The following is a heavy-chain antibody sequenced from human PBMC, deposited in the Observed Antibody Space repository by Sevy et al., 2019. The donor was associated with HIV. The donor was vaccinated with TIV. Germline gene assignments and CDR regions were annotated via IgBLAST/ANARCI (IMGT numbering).Heavy chain of an antibody. CDR1: GFTFSSYA. V-gene: IGHV3-23*01. Sequence: GGSLRLSCAASGFTFSSYAMSWVRQAPGKRLEWVSCIIGSGGRTYYAESVKGRFTISRDNAKNTLYLQMNNLRAEDTAVYYCAKDGHDYGDFYFNYWGQGTLVTVSS. J-gene: IGHJ4*02. CDR2: IIGSGGRT. D-gene: IGHD4-17*01. CDR3: AKDGHDYGDFYFNY.